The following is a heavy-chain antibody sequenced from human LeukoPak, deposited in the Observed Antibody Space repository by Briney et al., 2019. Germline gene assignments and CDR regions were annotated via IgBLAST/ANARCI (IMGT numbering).Heavy chain of an antibody. J-gene: IGHJ5*02. CDR2: IYYSGST. CDR3: ARHAHPMVPYKGWFDR. V-gene: IGHV4-39*01. D-gene: IGHD3-10*01. CDR1: GFSISSSSYY. Sequence: SETLSLTCTVSGFSISSSSYYWGWIRQPPGKGLEWIGSIYYSGSTYYNPSLKSRVTISVDTSKNQFSLKLSSVTAADTAVYYCARHAHPMVPYKGWFDRWGQGTLVTVSS.